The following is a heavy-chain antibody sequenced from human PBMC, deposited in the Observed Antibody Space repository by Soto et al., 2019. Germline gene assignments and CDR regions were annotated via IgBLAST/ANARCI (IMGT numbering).Heavy chain of an antibody. D-gene: IGHD3-22*01. CDR1: GYTFTSYY. V-gene: IGHV1-46*01. CDR3: ASGYYDSSGYYYFDY. CDR2: INPSGGST. Sequence: ASVKVSCKASGYTFTSYYMHWVRQAPGQGLEWMGIINPSGGSTSYAQKFQGRVTMTRDTSTSTVYMELSSLRSEDTALYYCASGYYDSSGYYYFDYWGQGTLVTVSS. J-gene: IGHJ4*02.